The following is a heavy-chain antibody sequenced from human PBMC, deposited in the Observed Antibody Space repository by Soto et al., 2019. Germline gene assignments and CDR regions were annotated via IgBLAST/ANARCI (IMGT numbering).Heavy chain of an antibody. CDR2: INPKSGGT. J-gene: IGHJ4*02. Sequence: VKFSCKASGYTFTVYYMHWVRQAPGQGLEWMGWINPKSGGTMYPQKFQGRVTMTWDTSISTAYMALTRLRSDDTAVYYCARDLAKGGGSAGFDYWGQGALVTVSS. V-gene: IGHV1-2*02. CDR3: ARDLAKGGGSAGFDY. D-gene: IGHD1-26*01. CDR1: GYTFTVYY.